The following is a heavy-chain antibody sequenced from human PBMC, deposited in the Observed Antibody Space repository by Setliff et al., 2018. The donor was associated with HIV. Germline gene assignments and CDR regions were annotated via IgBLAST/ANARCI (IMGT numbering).Heavy chain of an antibody. CDR3: ARVSSSYYFLGAFDS. Sequence: SETLSLTCTVFGGSINSDSYYWTWIRQPAGKGLEWIGHIHTSGSTNYNPSLKSRVTISIDTSKNQFSLKLRSATATDTALYYCARVSSSYYFLGAFDSWGQGTQVTVSS. D-gene: IGHD6-13*01. CDR1: GGSINSDSYY. V-gene: IGHV4-61*09. CDR2: IHTSGST. J-gene: IGHJ4*02.